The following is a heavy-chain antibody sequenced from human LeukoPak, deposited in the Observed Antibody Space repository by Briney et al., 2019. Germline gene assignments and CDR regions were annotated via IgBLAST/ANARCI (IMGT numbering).Heavy chain of an antibody. CDR3: AVVVVARASWFYSYYFDY. CDR2: IYYSGST. CDR1: GVPISSSSYY. Sequence: EPSETLSLTCIVSGVPISSSSYYWGWIRQPPGKGLEWIGSIYYSGSTYYNPSLKSRVTISVDTSKNQFSLKLSSVTAADTAVYYCAVVVVARASWFYSYYFDYWGQGTLVTVSS. V-gene: IGHV4-39*01. D-gene: IGHD2-15*01. J-gene: IGHJ4*02.